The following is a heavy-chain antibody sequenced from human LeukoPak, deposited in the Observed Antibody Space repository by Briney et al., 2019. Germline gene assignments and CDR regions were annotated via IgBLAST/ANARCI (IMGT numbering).Heavy chain of an antibody. CDR1: GFTLSSYW. Sequence: GGSLRLSCAASGFTLSSYWMSWVRQAPGNGLGWVANRKQDGSEKYYVDSVKGRFTISRDNAKNSLYLHTNSMRAEDTAVYYCVRGYCSSTSCYRAPFDYWGQGTLVTVSS. D-gene: IGHD2-2*02. J-gene: IGHJ4*02. V-gene: IGHV3-7*01. CDR3: VRGYCSSTSCYRAPFDY. CDR2: RKQDGSEK.